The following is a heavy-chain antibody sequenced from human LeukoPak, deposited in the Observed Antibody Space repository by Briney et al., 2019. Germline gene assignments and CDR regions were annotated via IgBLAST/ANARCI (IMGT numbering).Heavy chain of an antibody. CDR1: GGSISSYY. D-gene: IGHD1-26*01. CDR3: ARCIVGANWFDP. CDR2: IHNSGST. Sequence: SETLSLTCTVSGGSISSYYWNWIRQPPGKGLEWIGYIHNSGSTSYNSSLKSRVTISADMSKNQVSLKLTSVTAADTAVYYSARCIVGANWFDPWGQGILVTVSS. V-gene: IGHV4-59*01. J-gene: IGHJ5*02.